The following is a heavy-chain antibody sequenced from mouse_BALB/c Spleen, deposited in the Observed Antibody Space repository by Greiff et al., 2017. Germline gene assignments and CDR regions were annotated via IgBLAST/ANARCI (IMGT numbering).Heavy chain of an antibody. Sequence: VQLKESGPGLVAPSQSLSITCTVSGFSLTGYGVNWVRQPPGKGLEWLGMIWGDGSTDYNSALKSRLSISKDNSKSQVFLKMNSLQTDDTARYYCARDLGGNYGAMDYWGQGTSVTVSS. J-gene: IGHJ4*01. CDR1: GFSLTGYG. V-gene: IGHV2-6-7*01. CDR2: IWGDGST. D-gene: IGHD2-1*01. CDR3: ARDLGGNYGAMDY.